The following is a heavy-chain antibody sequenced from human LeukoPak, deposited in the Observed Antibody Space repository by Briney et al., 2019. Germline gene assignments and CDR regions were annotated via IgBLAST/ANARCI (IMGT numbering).Heavy chain of an antibody. J-gene: IGHJ4*02. Sequence: ASVKVSCRASGYTFTSYGISWVRQAPGQGLEWMGWISAYNGNTNYAQKLQGRVTMTTDTSTSTAYMELRSLRSDDTAVYYCAREGDGIVATNGINYWGQGTLVTVSS. CDR2: ISAYNGNT. D-gene: IGHD5-12*01. CDR3: AREGDGIVATNGINY. CDR1: GYTFTSYG. V-gene: IGHV1-18*01.